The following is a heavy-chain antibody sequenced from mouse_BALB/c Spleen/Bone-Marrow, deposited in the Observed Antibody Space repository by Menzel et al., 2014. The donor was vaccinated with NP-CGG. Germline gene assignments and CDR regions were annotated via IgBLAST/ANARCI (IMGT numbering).Heavy chain of an antibody. CDR2: IRLKSNNYAT. CDR1: GFTFSNYW. V-gene: IGHV6-6*02. J-gene: IGHJ3*01. Sequence: EVMLVESGGGLVQPGGSMKLSCAASGFTFSNYWMNWVRQSPEKGLEWVAEIRLKSNNYATHYAESVKGRFTISRDDSKSSVYLQMNNLRAEDTGIYYCTRPRDGYSFAYWGQGTLVTVSA. CDR3: TRPRDGYSFAY. D-gene: IGHD2-3*01.